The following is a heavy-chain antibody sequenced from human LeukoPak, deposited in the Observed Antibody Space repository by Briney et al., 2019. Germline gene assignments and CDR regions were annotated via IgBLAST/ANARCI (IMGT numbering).Heavy chain of an antibody. CDR2: IHHSGST. CDR3: AKSNGYGLVDI. D-gene: IGHD3-10*01. V-gene: IGHV4-38-2*02. CDR1: GYSISSGYY. J-gene: IGHJ3*02. Sequence: PSETLSLTCTVSGYSISSGYYWGWIRQAPGKGLEWIGSIHHSGSTYYSPSLRSRVTISLDTSRNQFSLKLNSVTAADTAVYYCAKSNGYGLVDIWGQGTMVTVSS.